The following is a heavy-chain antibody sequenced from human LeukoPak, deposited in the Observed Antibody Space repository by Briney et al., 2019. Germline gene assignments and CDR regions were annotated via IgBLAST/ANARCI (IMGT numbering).Heavy chain of an antibody. V-gene: IGHV1-2*06. CDR1: GYTFTGYY. CDR2: NNPNSGGT. D-gene: IGHD3-22*01. CDR3: ARAIHDSSGYYYFDF. J-gene: IGHJ4*02. Sequence: GASVKVSCKASGYTFTGYYMHWVRQAPGQGLEWMGRNNPNSGGTNYAQKFQGRVTMTRDTSISTAYMELSRLRSDDTAVYYCARAIHDSSGYYYFDFWGQGTLVTVSS.